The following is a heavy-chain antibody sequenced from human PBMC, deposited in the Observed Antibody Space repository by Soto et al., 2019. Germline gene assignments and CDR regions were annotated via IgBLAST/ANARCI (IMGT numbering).Heavy chain of an antibody. CDR2: ISAYNGNT. V-gene: IGHV1-18*04. Sequence: AAVKVSCKSSGYTFTSYGISWVRQAPGQGLEWMGWISAYNGNTNYAQKLQGRVTMTTDTSTSTAYMELRSLRSDDTAVYYGARDYDPLRLVLVAARAFDAFDSWG. D-gene: IGHD2-15*01. CDR1: GYTFTSYG. CDR3: ARDYDPLRLVLVAARAFDAFDS. J-gene: IGHJ3*02.